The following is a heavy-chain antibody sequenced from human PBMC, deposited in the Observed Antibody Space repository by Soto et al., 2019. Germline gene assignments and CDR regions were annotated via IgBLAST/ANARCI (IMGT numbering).Heavy chain of an antibody. D-gene: IGHD1-20*01. V-gene: IGHV3-23*01. Sequence: DVQLLESRGGLVQPGGSLTLSCAASRFTFSDFAMSWVRQAPGKGLEWVSSIGGGGTDTYYADSVKGRFTISRDNSKNTLYLQMDSLRDEDTAVYYCAKDAVPYNGKWDWFDSWGQGTLVIVSS. CDR1: RFTFSDFA. CDR2: IGGGGTDT. CDR3: AKDAVPYNGKWDWFDS. J-gene: IGHJ5*01.